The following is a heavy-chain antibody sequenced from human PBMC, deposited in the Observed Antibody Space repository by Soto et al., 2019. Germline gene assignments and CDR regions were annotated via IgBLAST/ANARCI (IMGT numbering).Heavy chain of an antibody. Sequence: PSETLSLTCTVSGGPIRSTTYYWSWIRQHPGKGLEWFGYIYYTGSTYYNPSLKSRVTMSVDTPKKQFSLNLSSVTAADTAVYYCARGPTLEPYNWFDPWGQGTLVTVSS. V-gene: IGHV4-31*03. CDR1: GGPIRSTTYY. CDR3: ARGPTLEPYNWFDP. J-gene: IGHJ5*02. CDR2: IYYTGST. D-gene: IGHD1-1*01.